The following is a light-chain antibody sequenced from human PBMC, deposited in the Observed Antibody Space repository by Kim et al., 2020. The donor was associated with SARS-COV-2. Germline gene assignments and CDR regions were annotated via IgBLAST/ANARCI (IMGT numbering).Light chain of an antibody. CDR2: DVS. CDR1: NNDVGDYDY. V-gene: IGLV2-14*03. CDR3: CSYARVAAYV. J-gene: IGLJ1*01. Sequence: QSALTQPASVSGSPGQSITIPCTGTNNDVGDYDYVSWYQQYPGKAPKLIIFDVSNRPSGVSGRFSGSKSGNTASLTISGLQEEDEADYYCCSYARVAAYVFGTGTKVTVL.